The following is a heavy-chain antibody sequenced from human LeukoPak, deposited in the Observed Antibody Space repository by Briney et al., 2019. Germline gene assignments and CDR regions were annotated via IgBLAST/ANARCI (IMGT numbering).Heavy chain of an antibody. V-gene: IGHV3-23*01. Sequence: GGSLRLSCAASGFTFRRYGMTWVHQAPGKGLEWVSSISGSGGNTYYADSVKGRFTISRDNSKNTLYLQMNSLRAEDTAVYYCARATRGGYDGYFDYWGQGTLVTVSS. CDR3: ARATRGGYDGYFDY. J-gene: IGHJ4*02. CDR2: ISGSGGNT. CDR1: GFTFRRYG. D-gene: IGHD5-12*01.